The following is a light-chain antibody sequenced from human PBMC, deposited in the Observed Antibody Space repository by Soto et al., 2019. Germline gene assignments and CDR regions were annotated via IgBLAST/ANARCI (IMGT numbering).Light chain of an antibody. CDR3: MQALQTPRT. CDR2: LSS. Sequence: DIVMTQSPLSLPVTPGEPASISCRSSQSLLHSKGYNYLDWYLQKPGQSPLLLIYLSSNRASGVPDRFSGSGSGTDFTLKISRVEAEDVGVYYCMQALQTPRTFGQGTKVEIK. J-gene: IGKJ1*01. CDR1: QSLLHSKGYNY. V-gene: IGKV2-28*01.